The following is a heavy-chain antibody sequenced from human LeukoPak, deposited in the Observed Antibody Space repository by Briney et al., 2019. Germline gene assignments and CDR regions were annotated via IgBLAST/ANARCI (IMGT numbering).Heavy chain of an antibody. CDR2: ISAYNGNT. J-gene: IGHJ4*02. V-gene: IGHV1-18*01. CDR1: GGTFSSYA. D-gene: IGHD2-21*01. Sequence: ASVKVSCKASGGTFSSYAISWVRQAPGQGLEWMGWISAYNGNTNYAQKLQGRVTMTTDTSTSTAYMELRSLRAEDAAVYFCAKAPVTSCRGAYCYPFDSWGQGTLVTVSS. CDR3: AKAPVTSCRGAYCYPFDS.